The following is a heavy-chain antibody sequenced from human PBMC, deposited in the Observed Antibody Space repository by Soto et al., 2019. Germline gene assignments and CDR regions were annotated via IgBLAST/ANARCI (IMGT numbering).Heavy chain of an antibody. Sequence: QVQLVESGGGEVQPGRSLRLSCTASGFTFSNYGMHWVRQAPGKGLEWVAVISYDGSNQYYADSVKGRSTISRDNSKNTLSLQMNSLRPEDTAVYYCAKGRGYCSSTSCAHYYYYTMDVWGQGTAVTVSS. V-gene: IGHV3-30*18. CDR1: GFTFSNYG. D-gene: IGHD2-2*01. J-gene: IGHJ6*02. CDR2: ISYDGSNQ. CDR3: AKGRGYCSSTSCAHYYYYTMDV.